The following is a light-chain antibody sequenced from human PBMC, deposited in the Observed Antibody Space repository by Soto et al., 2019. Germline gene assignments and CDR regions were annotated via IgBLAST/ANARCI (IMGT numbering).Light chain of an antibody. CDR3: SSYTSSSTLYV. J-gene: IGLJ1*01. CDR1: SRDIGASNL. V-gene: IGLV2-14*02. Sequence: QSVLTQPASVSGSPGQSITISCTGTSRDIGASNLVSWYQQYPGKAPKLMIYEVTKRPSGISYRFSGSKSGNTASLTISGLQAEDEADYYCSSYTSSSTLYVFGTGTKVTVL. CDR2: EVT.